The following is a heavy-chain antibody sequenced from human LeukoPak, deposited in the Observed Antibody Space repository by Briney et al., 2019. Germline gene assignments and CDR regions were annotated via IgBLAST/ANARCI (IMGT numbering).Heavy chain of an antibody. CDR1: GGSFSGYY. CDR2: INHSGST. D-gene: IGHD6-19*01. J-gene: IGHJ3*02. Sequence: PSETLSLTCAVYGGSFSGYYWSWIRQPPGKGLEWIGEINHSGSTNYNPSLKSRVIISVDTSKNQFSLKLSSVTAADTAVYYCARESSAWYDAFDIWGQGTMVTVSS. V-gene: IGHV4-34*01. CDR3: ARESSAWYDAFDI.